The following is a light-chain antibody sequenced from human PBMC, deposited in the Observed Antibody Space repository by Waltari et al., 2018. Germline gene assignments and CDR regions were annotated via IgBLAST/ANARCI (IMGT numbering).Light chain of an antibody. J-gene: IGLJ2*01. CDR1: TSNIGNNY. CDR3: GAWDTTLNAEV. V-gene: IGLV1-51*02. Sequence: QSVLTQPPSVSAAPGQRVTISFSGSTSNIGNNYASWYQQFPGTAPKLLIYETDQRPSGIPDRFSAAKSDTSATLDITALQPGDEADYYCGAWDTTLNAEVFGGGTKVTVL. CDR2: ETD.